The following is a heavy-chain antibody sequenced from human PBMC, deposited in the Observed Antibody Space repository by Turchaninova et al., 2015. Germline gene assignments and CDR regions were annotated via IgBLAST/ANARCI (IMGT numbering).Heavy chain of an antibody. Sequence: QVQLVQSGAEVKKPGASVKVSCKASGYTFTNYDINWVRQATGQGPVWMGWMNPNSGNTGYAQNFQGRVTIHRDTSISTAYMGLSSLGSEDTAVYYCARDYGGQSGWFDPWGQGTLVTVSS. V-gene: IGHV1-8*03. D-gene: IGHD2-21*01. J-gene: IGHJ5*02. CDR2: MNPNSGNT. CDR3: ARDYGGQSGWFDP. CDR1: GYTFTNYD.